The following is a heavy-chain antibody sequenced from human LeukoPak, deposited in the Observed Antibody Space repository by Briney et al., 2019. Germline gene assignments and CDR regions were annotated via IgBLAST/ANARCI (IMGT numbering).Heavy chain of an antibody. D-gene: IGHD3-10*01. V-gene: IGHV1-69*05. CDR2: IIPIFGTA. CDR3: ARDLGYGSGSYLD. J-gene: IGHJ4*02. Sequence: ASVKVSCKASGGTFSSSAISWVRQAPGQGLEWMGGIIPIFGTANYAQKFQGRVTITTDESTSTAYMELSSLRSEDTAVYYCARDLGYGSGSYLDCGQGTLVTVSS. CDR1: GGTFSSSA.